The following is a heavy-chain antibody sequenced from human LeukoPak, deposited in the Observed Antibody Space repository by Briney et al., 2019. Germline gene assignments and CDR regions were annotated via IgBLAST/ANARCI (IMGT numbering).Heavy chain of an antibody. Sequence: GSLRLSCAASGFTFSSYWMSWVRQSPGKGLEWIGQVYHSGGTIYNPSLKSRVTISVDQSKNQFSLKLTSVTAADTAVYYCARDPAVAGTEGIYFDYWGQGTLVTVSS. D-gene: IGHD6-13*01. CDR1: GFTFSSYW. J-gene: IGHJ4*02. CDR3: ARDPAVAGTEGIYFDY. V-gene: IGHV4-4*02. CDR2: VYHSGGT.